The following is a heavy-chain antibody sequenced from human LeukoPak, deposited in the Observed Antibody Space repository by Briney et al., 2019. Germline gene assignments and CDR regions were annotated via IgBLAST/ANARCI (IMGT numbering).Heavy chain of an antibody. CDR2: VSYSGSP. CDR3: TSRPNWNGSNVDA. CDR1: GTSISRSAYF. Sequence: SETLSLTCNVSGTSISRSAYFWRWVRQSPEKGLEWLGSVSYSGSPYHNPTLKSRVTMSVDTYKNQFSLELTSVTAADTAVYYCTSRPNWNGSNVDAWGKGTTVVVSS. J-gene: IGHJ6*04. V-gene: IGHV4-39*01. D-gene: IGHD1-1*01.